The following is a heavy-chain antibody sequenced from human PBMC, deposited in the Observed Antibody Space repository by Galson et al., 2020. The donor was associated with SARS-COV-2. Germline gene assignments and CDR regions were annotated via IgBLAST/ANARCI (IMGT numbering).Heavy chain of an antibody. CDR3: ARDSPGGNDYNYVLF. D-gene: IGHD4-4*01. CDR1: GYTFTSYY. Sequence: ASVKVSCKASGYTFTSYYIHWVRQAPGQGLEWMGIINPSGGCTTYAQKFQGRVTMTRDTSTSTVYMELSSMRSEDTAVYYCARDSPGGNDYNYVLFWGQGTLVTVSS. V-gene: IGHV1-46*01. J-gene: IGHJ4*02. CDR2: INPSGGCT.